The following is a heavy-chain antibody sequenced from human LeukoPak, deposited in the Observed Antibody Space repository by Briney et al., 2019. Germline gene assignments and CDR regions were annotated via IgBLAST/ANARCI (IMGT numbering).Heavy chain of an antibody. V-gene: IGHV3-21*01. Sequence: NPGGSLRLSCAASGFTFSSYSMNWVRQAPGKGLEWVSSISGTSSYMYYADSVKGRFTISRDNAKNSLYLQMNSLRAEDTAVYYCAREDIYGYSEDYWGQGTLVTVSS. CDR2: ISGTSSYM. J-gene: IGHJ4*02. CDR3: AREDIYGYSEDY. D-gene: IGHD5-18*01. CDR1: GFTFSSYS.